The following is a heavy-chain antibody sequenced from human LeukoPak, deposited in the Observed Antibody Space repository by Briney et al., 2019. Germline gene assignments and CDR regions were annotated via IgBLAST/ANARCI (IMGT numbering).Heavy chain of an antibody. CDR1: GFTFSDYG. CDR3: ARGPTFGGVVGFDI. D-gene: IGHD3-16*01. CDR2: IWYDGTNK. V-gene: IGHV3-33*01. J-gene: IGHJ3*02. Sequence: GRSLRLTCAASGFTFSDYGMHWVRQAPGKGLEWVAVIWYDGTNKYYADSVEGRFTISRDNSKNKLFLQMNSLRAEDTAVYYCARGPTFGGVVGFDIWGQGTMVTVSS.